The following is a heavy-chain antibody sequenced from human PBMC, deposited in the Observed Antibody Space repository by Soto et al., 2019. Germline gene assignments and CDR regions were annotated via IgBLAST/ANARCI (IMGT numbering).Heavy chain of an antibody. V-gene: IGHV1-58*01. CDR1: GFTSSRSA. CDR2: VVVGSGYT. J-gene: IGHJ6*02. Sequence: SVNVSCKSFGFTSSRSAVLWVRQARGQRLEWIGGVVVGSGYTNYAQKFQERVTITTDMPTSTVYMELSSLRSDDTGVYYCTAPTVTTSDYYYGEDVWGQVTSVTVSS. D-gene: IGHD4-17*01. CDR3: TAPTVTTSDYYYGEDV.